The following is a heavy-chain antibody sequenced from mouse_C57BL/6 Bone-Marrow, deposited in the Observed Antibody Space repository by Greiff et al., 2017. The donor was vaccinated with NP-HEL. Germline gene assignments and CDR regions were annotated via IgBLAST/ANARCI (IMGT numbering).Heavy chain of an antibody. CDR2: INPSNGGT. CDR1: GYTFTSYW. V-gene: IGHV1-53*01. CDR3: ARKSPNYGDY. D-gene: IGHD1-1*01. J-gene: IGHJ2*01. Sequence: VQLQQPGTELVKPGASVKLSCKASGYTFTSYWMHWVKQRPGQGLEWIGNINPSNGGTNYNEKFKSKATMTADKSSSTAYLQLSSLTSEDSAVYYSARKSPNYGDYWGQGTTLTVSS.